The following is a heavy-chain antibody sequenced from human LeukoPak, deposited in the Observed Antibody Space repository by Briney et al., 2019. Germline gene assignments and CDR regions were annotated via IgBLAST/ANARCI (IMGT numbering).Heavy chain of an antibody. CDR3: ARERGGCSGGRCYVDAFDI. D-gene: IGHD2-15*01. CDR2: IIPIFGTA. V-gene: IGHV1-69*01. J-gene: IGHJ3*02. CDR1: GGTFSSYA. Sequence: SVKVSCKASGGTFSSYAISWVRQAPGQGLEWMGGIIPIFGTANYAQKFQGRVTITADESTSTAYMELSSLRSEDTAVYSCARERGGCSGGRCYVDAFDIWGQGTMVTVSS.